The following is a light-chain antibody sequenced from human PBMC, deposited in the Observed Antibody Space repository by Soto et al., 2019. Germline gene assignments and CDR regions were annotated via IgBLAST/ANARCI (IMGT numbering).Light chain of an antibody. CDR3: QQRDSWPST. CDR2: EAT. V-gene: IGKV3-11*01. Sequence: EIVLTQSPGTLSLSPGERATLSCRASQSISTYLAWYQQKPGQAPRLLIYEATKRANGIPARFSGSGSGTDFSLTSSSLEPEDFAVYYCQQRDSWPSTFGGGTKVDVK. J-gene: IGKJ4*01. CDR1: QSISTY.